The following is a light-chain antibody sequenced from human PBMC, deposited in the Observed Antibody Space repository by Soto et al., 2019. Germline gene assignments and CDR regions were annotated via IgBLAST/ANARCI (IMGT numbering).Light chain of an antibody. V-gene: IGKV4-1*01. CDR1: QSVLYSSNNRNY. Sequence: DIVMTQSPDSLAVSLGERATINCKSSQSVLYSSNNRNYLAWYQQKPGQPPKLLIYWASTRGSGVPDRFSGSVSETDFTLTISSLQAVYVAVYYCQQYYSTPYTFVQGTKLVIK. CDR2: WAS. J-gene: IGKJ2*01. CDR3: QQYYSTPYT.